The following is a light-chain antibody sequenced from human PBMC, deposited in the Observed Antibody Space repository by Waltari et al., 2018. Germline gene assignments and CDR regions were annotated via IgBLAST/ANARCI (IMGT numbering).Light chain of an antibody. CDR2: AAS. CDR3: QKYNSAPWT. CDR1: QDISNS. J-gene: IGKJ1*01. V-gene: IGKV1-27*01. Sequence: DIQMTQSPSSLSASVGDRVTIPCRASQDISNSLAWYQQKPGTVPNLLIFAASTLQSGVSSRFSGSGSGTDFTLTISTLQPEDVATYYCQKYNSAPWTFGQGTKVEVK.